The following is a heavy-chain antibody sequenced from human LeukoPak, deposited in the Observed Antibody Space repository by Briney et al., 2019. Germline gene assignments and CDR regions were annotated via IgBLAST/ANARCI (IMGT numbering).Heavy chain of an antibody. CDR1: GGSISSYY. CDR2: IYYSGST. Sequence: PSETLSLTCTVSGGSISSYYWSWIRQPPGKGLEWIGYIYYSGSTNYNPSLMSRVTISVDASKNQFSPKLSSVTAADTAVYYCARGYDFWSGYYLGYWGQGTLVTVSS. D-gene: IGHD3-3*01. CDR3: ARGYDFWSGYYLGY. J-gene: IGHJ4*02. V-gene: IGHV4-59*01.